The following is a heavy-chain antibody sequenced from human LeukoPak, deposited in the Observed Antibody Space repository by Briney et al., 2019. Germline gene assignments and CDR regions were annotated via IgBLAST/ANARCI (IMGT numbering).Heavy chain of an antibody. CDR3: ARTYGSGSYSYGMDV. CDR1: GASISYYY. V-gene: IGHV4-59*01. CDR2: IYYSGTT. D-gene: IGHD3-10*01. J-gene: IGHJ6*02. Sequence: KASETLSLTCTVSGASISYYYWSWFRQSPGKGLEWIGYIYYSGTTKYNPSLKSRLTISVDTSKNQFSLKLSSVTAADTAVYYCARTYGSGSYSYGMDVWGQGTTVTVSS.